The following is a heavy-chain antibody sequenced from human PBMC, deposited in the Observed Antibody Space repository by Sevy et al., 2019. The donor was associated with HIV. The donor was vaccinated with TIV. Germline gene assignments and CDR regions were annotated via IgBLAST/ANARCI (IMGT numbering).Heavy chain of an antibody. Sequence: GGSLRLSCAASAFTVSSNYMSWVRQGPGEGLEWVSVVYSTGRTFYADSVKGRFTLSRDNSKNTLYLQMNSLRAEDTAVYYCARATSSGWYWAFDYWGQGTLVNVSS. CDR2: VYSTGRT. CDR3: ARATSSGWYWAFDY. CDR1: AFTVSSNY. J-gene: IGHJ4*02. D-gene: IGHD6-19*01. V-gene: IGHV3-53*01.